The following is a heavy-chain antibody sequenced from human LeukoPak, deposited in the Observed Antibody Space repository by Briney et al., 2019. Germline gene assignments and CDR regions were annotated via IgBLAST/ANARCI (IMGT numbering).Heavy chain of an antibody. D-gene: IGHD6-13*01. V-gene: IGHV1-2*02. J-gene: IGHJ5*02. CDR1: GYTFTGYY. CDR2: INPNSSGT. CDR3: ARDVAAAGTLGVDWFDP. Sequence: ASVKVSCKASGYTFTGYYMHWVRQAPGQGLEWMGWINPNSSGTNYAQKFQGRVTMTRDTSISTAYMELSRLRSDDTAVYYCARDVAAAGTLGVDWFDPWGQGTLVTVSS.